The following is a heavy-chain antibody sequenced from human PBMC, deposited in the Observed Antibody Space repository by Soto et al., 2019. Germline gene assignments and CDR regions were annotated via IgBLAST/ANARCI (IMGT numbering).Heavy chain of an antibody. J-gene: IGHJ4*02. CDR3: ARPAGFGELWFDY. V-gene: IGHV4-34*01. CDR1: GGSFSGYY. Sequence: PSETLSLTCAVYGGSFSGYYWSWIRQPPGKGLEWIGEINHSGSANYNPSLKSRVTISVDTSKNQFSLKLSSVTAADTAVHYCARPAGFGELWFDYWGQGALVTVSS. CDR2: INHSGSA. D-gene: IGHD3-10*01.